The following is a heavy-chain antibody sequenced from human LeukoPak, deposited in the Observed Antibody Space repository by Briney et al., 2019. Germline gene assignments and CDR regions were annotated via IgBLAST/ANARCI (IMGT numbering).Heavy chain of an antibody. CDR1: GLTFSHYA. D-gene: IGHD4/OR15-4a*01. CDR2: ISGSGGDT. Sequence: PGGSLTLSCAASGLTFSHYAMNWVRQAPGKGLEWVSISGSGGDTYYADSVKGRFTISRDNSKNTLYLQMNSLRAEDTAVYYWAKARGATYGRYYFDYWGQGTLVIVSS. V-gene: IGHV3-23*01. CDR3: AKARGATYGRYYFDY. J-gene: IGHJ4*02.